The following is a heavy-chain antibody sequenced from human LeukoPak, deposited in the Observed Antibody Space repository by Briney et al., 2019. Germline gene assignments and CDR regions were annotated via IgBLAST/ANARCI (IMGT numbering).Heavy chain of an antibody. Sequence: GGSLRLSCAASGVTFSSYGMHWVRQAPGKGLEWVAVISYDGSNKYYADSVKGRFTISRDNSKNTLYLQMNSLRAEDTAVYYCARVRGITIFGVAPYYFDYWGQGTLVTVSS. J-gene: IGHJ4*02. CDR2: ISYDGSNK. D-gene: IGHD3-3*01. CDR3: ARVRGITIFGVAPYYFDY. CDR1: GVTFSSYG. V-gene: IGHV3-30*03.